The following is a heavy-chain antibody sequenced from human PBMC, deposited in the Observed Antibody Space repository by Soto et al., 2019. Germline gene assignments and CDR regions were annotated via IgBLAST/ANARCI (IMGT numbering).Heavy chain of an antibody. CDR1: GYTFTSYG. CDR3: ARDTRNDVLEWLSNWFDP. CDR2: ISAYNGNT. J-gene: IGHJ5*02. V-gene: IGHV1-18*01. D-gene: IGHD3-3*01. Sequence: ASVKVSCKASGYTFTSYGISWVRQAPGQGLEWMGWISAYNGNTNYAQKLQGRVTMTTDTSTSTAYMELRSLRSDDTAVYYCARDTRNDVLEWLSNWFDPWGQGTLVTVSS.